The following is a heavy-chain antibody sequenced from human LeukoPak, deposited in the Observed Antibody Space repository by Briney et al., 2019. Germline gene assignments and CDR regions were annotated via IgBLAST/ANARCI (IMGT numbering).Heavy chain of an antibody. CDR1: GFTFSSYE. CDR3: ARSLVVGATYPYH. J-gene: IGHJ5*02. V-gene: IGHV3-48*01. CDR2: ISSSSSTI. D-gene: IGHD1-26*01. Sequence: GGSLRLSCAASGFTFSSYEMNWVRQAPGKGLEWVSYISSSSSTIYYADSVKGRFTISRDNARNSLYLQLNSLRAEDTAVYYCARSLVVGATYPYHWGQGTLVTVSS.